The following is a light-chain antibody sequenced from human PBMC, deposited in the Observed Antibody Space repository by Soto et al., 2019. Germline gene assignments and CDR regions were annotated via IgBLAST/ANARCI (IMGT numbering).Light chain of an antibody. CDR3: VTWDSNTDVV. V-gene: IGLV4-60*02. CDR1: SGHSSYI. J-gene: IGLJ2*01. CDR2: LEGSGSY. Sequence: QSVLTQSSSASASLGSSVKLTCTLSSGHSSYIIAWHQQQPGKAPRYLMKLEGSGSYNKGSGVPDRFSGSSSEADRYLTISNLQFEDDADYYCVTWDSNTDVVFGGGTKLTVL.